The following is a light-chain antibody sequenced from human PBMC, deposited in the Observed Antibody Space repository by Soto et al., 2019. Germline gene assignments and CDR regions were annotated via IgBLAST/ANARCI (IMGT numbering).Light chain of an antibody. CDR1: SSDVGGYNY. CDR2: DVS. CDR3: SSYTSSSTLV. V-gene: IGLV2-14*01. J-gene: IGLJ2*01. Sequence: QSALTQPASVSGSPGQSITISCTGTSSDVGGYNYVSWYQQHPGKAPKLMIYDVSNGPSGVSNRFSGSKSGNTASLTISGLQAEDEADYYCSSYTSSSTLVFGGGTKVTVL.